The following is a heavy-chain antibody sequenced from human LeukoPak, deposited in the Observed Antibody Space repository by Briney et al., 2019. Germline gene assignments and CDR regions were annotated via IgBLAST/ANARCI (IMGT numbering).Heavy chain of an antibody. J-gene: IGHJ4*02. CDR3: TRLLEQVNLAKGNEGLFDS. CDR2: IRSKANNYAT. D-gene: IGHD1/OR15-1a*01. V-gene: IGHV3-73*01. Sequence: GGSLKLSCAASGFTFSGSAIHWVRQASGKGLEWVGRIRSKANNYATAYAESVRGRFTMSRDDSKNTAYLQMISLKTEDTAVYYCTRLLEQVNLAKGNEGLFDSWGQGTLVTVSS. CDR1: GFTFSGSA.